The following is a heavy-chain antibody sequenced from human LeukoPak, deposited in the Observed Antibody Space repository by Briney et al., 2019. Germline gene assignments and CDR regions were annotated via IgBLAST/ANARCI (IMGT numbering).Heavy chain of an antibody. Sequence: GGSLRLSCAASGFTFSNFGIHWVRQAPGKGLEWVAFISYDGSNKYYADSVKGRFTISRDNSKNTLYLQMNSLRAEDTAVYYCAKDRSTDMLYFDYWGQGTLVTVSS. D-gene: IGHD2-8*01. CDR1: GFTFSNFG. CDR3: AKDRSTDMLYFDY. CDR2: ISYDGSNK. J-gene: IGHJ4*02. V-gene: IGHV3-30*18.